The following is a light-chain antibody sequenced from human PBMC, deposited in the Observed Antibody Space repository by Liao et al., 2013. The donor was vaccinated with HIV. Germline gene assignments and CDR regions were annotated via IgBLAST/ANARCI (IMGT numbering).Light chain of an antibody. V-gene: IGLV3-21*01. Sequence: SYVLPQPPSVSVAPGKTAKITCGGDNIVSKSVHWYQQKPGQAPTLLIYYDIDRPSGIPERFSGSNSGNTATLTISGTQPTDEADYYCQAWDRNTAIFGRGTKLTVL. CDR2: YDI. J-gene: IGLJ2*01. CDR1: NIVSKS. CDR3: QAWDRNTAI.